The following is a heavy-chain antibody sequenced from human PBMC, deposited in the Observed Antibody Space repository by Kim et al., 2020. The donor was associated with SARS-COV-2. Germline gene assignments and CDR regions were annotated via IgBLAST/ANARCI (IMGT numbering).Heavy chain of an antibody. J-gene: IGHJ3*02. CDR2: IDQDGTEK. V-gene: IGHV3-7*03. CDR1: GFTFTTYW. D-gene: IGHD2-8*02. Sequence: GGSLRLSCAASGFTFTTYWMNWVRQAPGQGLEWVANIDQDGTEKYYVDSVKGRFIISRDNAKNSLFLQMNSLRTEDMAVYYCVRDAHGGVFDIWGQGSM. CDR3: VRDAHGGVFDI.